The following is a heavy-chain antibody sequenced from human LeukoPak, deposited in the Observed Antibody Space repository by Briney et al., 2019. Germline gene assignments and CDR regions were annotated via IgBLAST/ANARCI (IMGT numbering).Heavy chain of an antibody. CDR2: IKQDGSEK. V-gene: IGHV3-7*03. Sequence: GGSLRLSCAASGFTFSSYWMSWVRQAPGKGLEWVANIKQDGSEKYYVDSVKGRFTISRDNAKNSLYLQMNSLRAEDTALYYCAKASATRYYYYGMDVWGQGTTVTVSS. CDR1: GFTFSSYW. J-gene: IGHJ6*02. D-gene: IGHD1-26*01. CDR3: AKASATRYYYYGMDV.